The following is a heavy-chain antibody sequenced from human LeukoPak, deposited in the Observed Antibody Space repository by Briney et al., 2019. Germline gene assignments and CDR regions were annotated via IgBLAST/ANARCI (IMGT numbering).Heavy chain of an antibody. J-gene: IGHJ4*02. CDR3: ARGVVTVPLYYFDY. CDR2: IYSGGST. D-gene: IGHD2-21*02. V-gene: IGHV3-53*01. Sequence: GGSLRLSCAASGFTVSSNYMSWVRQAPGKGLEGVSVIYSGGSTYYADSVKGRFTISRDNSKNTLYLQMNSLRAEDTAVYYCARGVVTVPLYYFDYWGQGTLVTVSS. CDR1: GFTVSSNY.